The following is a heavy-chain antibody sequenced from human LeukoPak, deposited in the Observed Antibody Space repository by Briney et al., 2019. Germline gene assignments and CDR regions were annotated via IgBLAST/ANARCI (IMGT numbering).Heavy chain of an antibody. CDR2: INPNSGGT. Sequence: ASVKVSCKASGYTFTGYYMHWVRQAPGQGLEWMGWINPNSGGTNYAQKFQGWVTMTRDTSISTAYMELSGLRSDDTAVYYCARQGHYCSGGSCYRWGLDIDYWGQGTLVTVSS. D-gene: IGHD2-15*01. CDR3: ARQGHYCSGGSCYRWGLDIDY. J-gene: IGHJ4*02. V-gene: IGHV1-2*04. CDR1: GYTFTGYY.